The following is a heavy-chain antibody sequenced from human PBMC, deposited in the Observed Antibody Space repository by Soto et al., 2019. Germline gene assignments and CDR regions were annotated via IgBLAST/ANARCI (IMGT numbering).Heavy chain of an antibody. CDR2: INPSGGST. D-gene: IGHD2-2*01. Sequence: GASVKVSCKASGYTFTSYYMHWVRQAPGQGLEWMGIINPSGGSTSYAQKFQGRVTMTRDTSTSTVYMELSSLRSEDTAVYYCAKTVVPARLYYYYYYGIAVWAQGTTVPVSS. CDR1: GYTFTSYY. V-gene: IGHV1-46*01. CDR3: AKTVVPARLYYYYYYGIAV. J-gene: IGHJ6*02.